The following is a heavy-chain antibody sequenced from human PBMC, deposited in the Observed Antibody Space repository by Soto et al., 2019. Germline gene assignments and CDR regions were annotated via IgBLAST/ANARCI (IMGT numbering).Heavy chain of an antibody. V-gene: IGHV6-1*01. CDR3: ARDQGGAARVYYNWFDP. Sequence: SQTLSLTCAISGDSFSSNSAAWNWIRQSPSRGLEWLGRTYYRSKWYNDYAVSVKSRITINPDTSKNQFSLQLNSVTPEDTAVYYCARDQGGAARVYYNWFDPWGQGTLVTVSS. D-gene: IGHD6-6*01. CDR2: TYYRSKWYN. CDR1: GDSFSSNSAA. J-gene: IGHJ5*02.